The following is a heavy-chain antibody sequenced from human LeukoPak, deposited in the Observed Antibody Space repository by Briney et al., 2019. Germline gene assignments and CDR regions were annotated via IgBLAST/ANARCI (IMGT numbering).Heavy chain of an antibody. CDR3: ARGGPITIFGVVIMNWFDP. J-gene: IGHJ5*02. CDR2: INHSGST. CDR1: GGSFSGYY. Sequence: SETLSLTCAVYGGSFSGYYWSWIRQPPGKGLEWIGEINHSGSTNYNPSLKSGVTISVDTSKNQFSLKLSSVTAADTAVYYCARGGPITIFGVVIMNWFDPWGQGTLVTVSS. D-gene: IGHD3-3*01. V-gene: IGHV4-34*01.